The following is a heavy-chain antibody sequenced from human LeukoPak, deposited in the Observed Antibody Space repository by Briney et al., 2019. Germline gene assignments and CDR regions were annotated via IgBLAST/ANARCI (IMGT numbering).Heavy chain of an antibody. D-gene: IGHD4-11*01. CDR3: ASTITLTTVTSGAFDI. CDR1: GGSISSGSYY. CDR2: IYTSGST. V-gene: IGHV4-61*02. Sequence: SQTLSLTCSVSGGSISSGSYYWSWIRQPAGKGLEWIGRIYTSGSTNYNPSLKSRVTISVDTSKNQFSLKLSSVTAADTAVYYCASTITLTTVTSGAFDIWGQGTMVTVSS. J-gene: IGHJ3*02.